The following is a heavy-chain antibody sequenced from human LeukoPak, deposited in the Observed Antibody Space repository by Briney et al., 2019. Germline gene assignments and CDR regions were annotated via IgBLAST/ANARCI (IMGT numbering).Heavy chain of an antibody. CDR2: IIPIFGTA. CDR3: ARDPVITMVRGVMGDPDNWFDP. Sequence: GASVKVSCKASGYTFTGYYMHWVRQAPGQGLEWMGGIIPIFGTADYAQKFQGRVTITTDESTSTAYMELSNLRSEDTAVYYCARDPVITMVRGVMGDPDNWFDPWGQGTLVTVSS. CDR1: GYTFTGYY. J-gene: IGHJ5*02. D-gene: IGHD3-10*01. V-gene: IGHV1-69*05.